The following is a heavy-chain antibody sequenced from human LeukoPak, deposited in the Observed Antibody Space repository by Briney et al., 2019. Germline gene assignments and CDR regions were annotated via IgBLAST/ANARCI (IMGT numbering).Heavy chain of an antibody. V-gene: IGHV4-59*01. CDR3: AREDPQTTVPEGMDV. CDR1: GVSISYYY. CDR2: IYYSGTT. Sequence: PSVTLSLTCTVSGVSISYYYWSWLRQSPGKGLEGVGYIYYSGTTNYNPSLKSRVTISVDTSKNQFSLQLRSVTAADTAVYYCAREDPQTTVPEGMDVWGQGTTVTVSS. D-gene: IGHD4-17*01. J-gene: IGHJ6*02.